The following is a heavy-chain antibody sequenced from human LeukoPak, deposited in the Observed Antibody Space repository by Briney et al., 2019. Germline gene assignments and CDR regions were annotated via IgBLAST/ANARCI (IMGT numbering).Heavy chain of an antibody. D-gene: IGHD1/OR15-1a*01. CDR1: GFTFSTYA. J-gene: IGHJ4*02. CDR3: AKDRGKGRDQQATFDF. CDR2: ISGSGGTI. Sequence: GGSLRLSCAAPGFTFSTYAMSWVRQAPGKGLEWVSGISGSGGTIYYADSVKGRFTISRANSKNTLYLQMNSLRAEDTAIYYCAKDRGKGRDQQATFDFWGQGPLVTVSS. V-gene: IGHV3-23*01.